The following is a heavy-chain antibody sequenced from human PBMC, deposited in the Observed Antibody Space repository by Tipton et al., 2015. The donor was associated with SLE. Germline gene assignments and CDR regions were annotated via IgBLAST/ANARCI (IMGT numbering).Heavy chain of an antibody. CDR2: INHSGST. CDR1: GGSFSGYY. CDR3: ARLTTLATFYS. V-gene: IGHV4-34*01. J-gene: IGHJ4*02. D-gene: IGHD5-24*01. Sequence: TLSLTCAVYGGSFSGYYWSWIRQPPGKGLEWIGEINHSGSTNYNPSLKSRVTISLDTSKNQFSLRLSSVTAADTAVYYCARLTTLATFYSWGQGTRVTVSS.